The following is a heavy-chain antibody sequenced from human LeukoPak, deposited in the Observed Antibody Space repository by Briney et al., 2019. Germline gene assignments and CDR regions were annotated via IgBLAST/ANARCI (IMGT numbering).Heavy chain of an antibody. D-gene: IGHD6-13*01. CDR3: ARDYGSSWANWFDP. CDR2: ISSSSSYI. Sequence: GGSLRLSCAASGFTFSSYEMNWVRQAPGKGLEWVSSISSSSSYIYYADSVKGRFTISRDNAKNSLYLQMNSLRAEDTAVYYCARDYGSSWANWFDPWGQGTLVTVSS. CDR1: GFTFSSYE. V-gene: IGHV3-21*01. J-gene: IGHJ5*02.